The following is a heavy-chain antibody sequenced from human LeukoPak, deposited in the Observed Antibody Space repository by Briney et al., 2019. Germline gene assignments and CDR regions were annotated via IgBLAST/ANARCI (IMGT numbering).Heavy chain of an antibody. J-gene: IGHJ4*02. CDR3: AKESSGGNFGGN. V-gene: IGHV3-23*01. CDR2: ISGSGGRT. D-gene: IGHD2-15*01. CDR1: GXTLSSYA. Sequence: GGSLRLSCAASGXTLSSYAMSWVRQAPGKGLEWVSGISGSGGRTDYADSVKGRFTISRDNSKNTVHLQMNSLRAEDTAVYYCAKESSGGNFGGNWGQGTLVTVSS.